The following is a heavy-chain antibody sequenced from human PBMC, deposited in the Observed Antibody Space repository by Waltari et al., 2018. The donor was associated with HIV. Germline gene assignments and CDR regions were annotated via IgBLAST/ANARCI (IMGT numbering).Heavy chain of an antibody. Sequence: EVQLVESGGGLVQPGGSLRLSCAASGLTVRNHYMIWVRQAPGTGLEWLSVIFSGGITYYADSVKDRFTISRDDSKNTLFLQMNSLRAEDTAVYYCASEGNYATSGVYAGDHWGQGTLVTVSS. V-gene: IGHV3-66*01. CDR3: ASEGNYATSGVYAGDH. J-gene: IGHJ4*02. D-gene: IGHD3-22*01. CDR1: GLTVRNHY. CDR2: IFSGGIT.